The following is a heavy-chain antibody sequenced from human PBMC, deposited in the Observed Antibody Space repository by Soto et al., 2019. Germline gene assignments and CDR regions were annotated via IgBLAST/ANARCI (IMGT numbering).Heavy chain of an antibody. D-gene: IGHD2-15*01. J-gene: IGHJ3*02. CDR2: IWYDGSNK. V-gene: IGHV3-33*01. Sequence: QVQLVESGGGVVQPRKSLRLSCAASGFPFSSFGIHWVRQAPGEGLEWVAVIWYDGSNKYYADSVKGRFTISRDNAKNTVDLQMNSLRGEDTAVYYCARSGCSGGTCYRGYDGFDIWGQGTKVTVSP. CDR3: ARSGCSGGTCYRGYDGFDI. CDR1: GFPFSSFG.